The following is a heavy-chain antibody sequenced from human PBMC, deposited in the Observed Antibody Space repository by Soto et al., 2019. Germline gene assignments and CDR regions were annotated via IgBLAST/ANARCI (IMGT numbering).Heavy chain of an antibody. CDR2: ISAYNGNT. CDR3: AGRNFSYDTLTGYYKTETFDY. D-gene: IGHD3-9*01. CDR1: GYTFTSYG. J-gene: IGHJ4*02. Sequence: ASVKVSCKASGYTFTSYGISWVRQAPGQGLEWMGWISAYNGNTNYAQKLQGRVTMTTDTSTSTAYMELRSLRSDDTAVYYCAGRNFSYDTLTGYYKTETFDYWGQGTLVTVSS. V-gene: IGHV1-18*01.